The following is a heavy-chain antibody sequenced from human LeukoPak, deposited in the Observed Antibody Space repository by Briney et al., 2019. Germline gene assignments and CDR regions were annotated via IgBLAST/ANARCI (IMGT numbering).Heavy chain of an antibody. D-gene: IGHD1-26*01. V-gene: IGHV3-74*01. CDR3: ARLQRYRGPFDY. CDR2: INSDGSFT. Sequence: GGSLRLSCVASGFTFSSYWMHWVRQAPGKGQVWVPRINSDGSFTSCADSVKGRFTISRDNAKNTLYLQMNRLRAEDTAVYYCARLQRYRGPFDYWGQGTLVTVSS. CDR1: GFTFSSYW. J-gene: IGHJ4*02.